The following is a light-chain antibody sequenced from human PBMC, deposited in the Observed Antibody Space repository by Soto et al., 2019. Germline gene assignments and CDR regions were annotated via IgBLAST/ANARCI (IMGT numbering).Light chain of an antibody. CDR3: QEYQSYSRR. J-gene: IGKJ1*01. CDR1: QSIGSW. Sequence: DIPMTQSPSTLSASVGDRVTITCRASQSIGSWLAWYQQKLGKAPKLLIYDASSLESGVPSRFSGSGSGTEFTLTISSLKPDDFATYYCQEYQSYSRRFGQGTKVDIK. V-gene: IGKV1-5*01. CDR2: DAS.